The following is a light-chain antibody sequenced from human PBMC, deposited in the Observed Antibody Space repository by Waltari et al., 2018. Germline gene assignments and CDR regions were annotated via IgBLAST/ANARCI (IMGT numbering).Light chain of an antibody. CDR3: QNHERLPAT. CDR1: QSIGRY. CDR2: GAS. Sequence: EIVLTQSPGTLSLSPGERATLSCRASQSIGRYLAWYQQKPDQAPRLHIYGASSRATGIPDRFSGSGSGTDFSLTISRLEPEDFAVYYCQNHERLPATFGQGTKVEIK. V-gene: IGKV3-20*01. J-gene: IGKJ1*01.